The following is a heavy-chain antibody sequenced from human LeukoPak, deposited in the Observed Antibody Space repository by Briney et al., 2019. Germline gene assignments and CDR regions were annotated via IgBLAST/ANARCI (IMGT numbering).Heavy chain of an antibody. V-gene: IGHV4-39*01. J-gene: IGHJ4*02. Sequence: SSETLSLTCIVSGDSISSSSYYWGWIRQPPGKGLEWIRSIYYSGSTYYNPSLKSRVTISVDTSKNQFSLKLSSVTAADTAVYYCARGSFYGYRPEWDYWGQGTLVTVSS. CDR1: GDSISSSSYY. CDR2: IYYSGST. D-gene: IGHD3-10*01. CDR3: ARGSFYGYRPEWDY.